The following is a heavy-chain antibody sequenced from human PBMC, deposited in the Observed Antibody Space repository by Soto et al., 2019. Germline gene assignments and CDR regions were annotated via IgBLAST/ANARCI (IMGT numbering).Heavy chain of an antibody. J-gene: IGHJ4*02. Sequence: GSLRLSCSTSGFTFSVYKMHWVRQAPGKGLEYVSGISNQGDTTYYADSVKGRFTISRDNSKNTLYFQMSGLRPEDTAVYYCAAAKLLPFEYWGQGTQVTVSS. CDR1: GFTFSVYK. CDR2: ISNQGDTT. D-gene: IGHD2-15*01. CDR3: AAAKLLPFEY. V-gene: IGHV3-64D*06.